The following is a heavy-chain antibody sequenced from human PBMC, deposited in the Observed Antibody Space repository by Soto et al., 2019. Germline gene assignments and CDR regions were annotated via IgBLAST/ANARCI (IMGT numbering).Heavy chain of an antibody. D-gene: IGHD1-26*01. V-gene: IGHV1-2*02. CDR2: IGPESGAT. Sequence: ASVKVSCKASGYTFTGHYIHWVRQAPEQGPEWMGEIGPESGATRYAEKFQGRVTMTLDTSIATVYMELKNLSPDDTAVYYCGRGRSGQIVVFYWGQGTPVTVSS. CDR3: GRGRSGQIVVFY. J-gene: IGHJ4*02. CDR1: GYTFTGHY.